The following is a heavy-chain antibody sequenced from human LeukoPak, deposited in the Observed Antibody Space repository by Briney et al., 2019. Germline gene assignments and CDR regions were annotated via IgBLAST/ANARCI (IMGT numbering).Heavy chain of an antibody. CDR1: GFTFSSYG. Sequence: GGSLRLSCAASGFTFSSYGMHWVRQAPGRGLEWVAFIRYDVSSKYYADSVKGRFTISRDNSKNTLYLQMNSLRAGDTAVYYCAGRGGQPPHWGQGTLVTVSS. V-gene: IGHV3-30*02. J-gene: IGHJ4*02. D-gene: IGHD2-15*01. CDR2: IRYDVSSK. CDR3: AGRGGQPPH.